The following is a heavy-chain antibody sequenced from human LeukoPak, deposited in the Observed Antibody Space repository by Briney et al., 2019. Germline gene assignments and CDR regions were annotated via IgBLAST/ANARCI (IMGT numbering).Heavy chain of an antibody. Sequence: GSLSLSCAASGFTFSDYYMSWTRQAPGKGLEWVSYIGSSGSTIYYADSVKGRFTISRDNAKNSLYLQINSLRAEDTAVYYCARDLLVRGNDVWGQGTTVTVSS. CDR2: IGSSGSTI. CDR3: ARDLLVRGNDV. CDR1: GFTFSDYY. J-gene: IGHJ6*02. V-gene: IGHV3-11*01. D-gene: IGHD3-10*01.